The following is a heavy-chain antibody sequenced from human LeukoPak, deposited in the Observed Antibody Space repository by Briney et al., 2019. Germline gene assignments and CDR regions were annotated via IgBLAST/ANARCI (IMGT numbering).Heavy chain of an antibody. J-gene: IGHJ4*02. CDR2: IYHSGST. Sequence: SETLSLTCTVSGGSISSGGYYWSWIRQPPGKGLEWIGYIYHSGSTYYNPSLKSRVTISVDRSKNQFSLKLSSVTAADTAVYYCARAGDGYNSVPTGWGQGTLVTVSS. CDR3: ARAGDGYNSVPTG. D-gene: IGHD5-24*01. CDR1: GGSISSGGYY. V-gene: IGHV4-30-2*01.